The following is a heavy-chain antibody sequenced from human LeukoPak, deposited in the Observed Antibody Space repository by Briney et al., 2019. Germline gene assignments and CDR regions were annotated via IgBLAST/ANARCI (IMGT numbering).Heavy chain of an antibody. Sequence: PGGSLRLSCAASGFTFDDYAMHWVRQAPGKGLEWVSGISWNSGSIGYADSVKGRFTISRDNAKSSLYLQMNSLRAGDTALYYCAGAYSSSWSEYYYYGMDVWGQGTTVTVSS. J-gene: IGHJ6*02. V-gene: IGHV3-9*01. CDR3: AGAYSSSWSEYYYYGMDV. D-gene: IGHD6-13*01. CDR2: ISWNSGSI. CDR1: GFTFDDYA.